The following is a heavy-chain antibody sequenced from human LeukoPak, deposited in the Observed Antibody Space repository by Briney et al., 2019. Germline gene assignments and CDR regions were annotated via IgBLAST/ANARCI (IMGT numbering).Heavy chain of an antibody. CDR3: ARSDYDFWSGPNPPYYYGMDV. V-gene: IGHV3-23*01. CDR2: LSGSGGST. CDR1: GFPFTIYA. Sequence: PGGSLRLSCAASGFPFTIYAMSWVRQAPGKGLEWVSTLSGSGGSTYYADSVKGRFTISRDNSKNTLYLQMNSLRAEDTAVYYCARSDYDFWSGPNPPYYYGMDVWGQGTTVTVSS. D-gene: IGHD3-3*01. J-gene: IGHJ6*02.